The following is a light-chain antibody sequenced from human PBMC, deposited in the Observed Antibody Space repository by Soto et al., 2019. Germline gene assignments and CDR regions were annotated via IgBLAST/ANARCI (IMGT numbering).Light chain of an antibody. V-gene: IGKV3-15*01. J-gene: IGKJ1*01. CDR2: HAS. Sequence: EIVMTQSPATLSVSPGERATLSCRAIQSVCRNLAWYEQKPGQAPRLRIYHASTRAAGGPARFSGSGSGTKSTRTISSLQSYDFAVNYCPLYNNWPQGTCGQGTKVEIK. CDR1: QSVCRN. CDR3: PLYNNWPQGT.